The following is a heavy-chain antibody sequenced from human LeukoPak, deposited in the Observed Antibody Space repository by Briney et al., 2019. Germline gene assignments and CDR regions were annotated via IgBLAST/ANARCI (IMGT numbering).Heavy chain of an antibody. D-gene: IGHD3-9*01. CDR3: ARDGFNVLRYFDRFPSVNYYYYMDV. J-gene: IGHJ6*03. Sequence: GGSLRLSCAASGFTFSSYAMHWVRQAPGKGLEWVAVISYDGSNKYYADSVKGRFTISRDNSKNTLYLQMNSLRAEDTAVYYCARDGFNVLRYFDRFPSVNYYYYMDVWGKGTTVTVSS. CDR2: ISYDGSNK. CDR1: GFTFSSYA. V-gene: IGHV3-30*04.